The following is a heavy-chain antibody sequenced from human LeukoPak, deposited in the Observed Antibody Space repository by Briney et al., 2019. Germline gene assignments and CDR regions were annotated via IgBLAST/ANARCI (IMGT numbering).Heavy chain of an antibody. CDR1: GFTFSSYV. D-gene: IGHD6-13*01. CDR3: AKDRVVAAAGTFDY. J-gene: IGHJ4*02. Sequence: PGGSLRLSCAASGFTFSSYVMSWVRQAPGKGLEWVAAISGSGGSTYYADSVKGRFTISRDNSKNTLYLQMNSLRAEDTAVYYCAKDRVVAAAGTFDYWGQGTLVTVSS. V-gene: IGHV3-23*01. CDR2: ISGSGGST.